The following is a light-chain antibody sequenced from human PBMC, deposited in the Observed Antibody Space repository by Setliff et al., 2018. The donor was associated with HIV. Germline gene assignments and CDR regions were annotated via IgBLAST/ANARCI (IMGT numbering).Light chain of an antibody. Sequence: QSALTQPASVSGSPGQSITISCTGTSSDVGGYNFVSRYQQHPGKAPKLMIYDVSNRPSGVSNRFSGSKSGNTASLTISGLQAEDEADYYCSSYTNTPLYVFGTGTKVTVL. CDR1: SSDVGGYNF. CDR3: SSYTNTPLYV. V-gene: IGLV2-14*03. CDR2: DVS. J-gene: IGLJ1*01.